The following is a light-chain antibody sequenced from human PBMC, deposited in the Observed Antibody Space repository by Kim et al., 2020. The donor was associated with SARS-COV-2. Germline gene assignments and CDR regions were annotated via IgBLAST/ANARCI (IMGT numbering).Light chain of an antibody. J-gene: IGKJ2*01. CDR3: QQYGTSPYT. V-gene: IGKV3-20*01. CDR1: QSVSSNY. CDR2: GAS. Sequence: LSPGERAPRSCRASQSVSSNYLAWYQQAPGQAPRILIYGASNRATGAPDRFSGSGSGTDFTLTIGRLEPEDFAVYYCQQYGTSPYTFGQGTKLEI.